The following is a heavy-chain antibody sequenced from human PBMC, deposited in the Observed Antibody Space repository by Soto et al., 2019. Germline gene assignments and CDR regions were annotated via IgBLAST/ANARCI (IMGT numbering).Heavy chain of an antibody. CDR2: ISYDGSNK. J-gene: IGHJ4*02. D-gene: IGHD3-22*01. V-gene: IGHV3-30-3*01. CDR1: GFTFSSYA. CDR3: ARDGMYYYDSSGYYY. Sequence: QVQLVESGGGVVQPGRSLRLSCAASGFTFSSYAMHWVRQAPGKGLEWVAVISYDGSNKYYADSVKGRFTISRDNSKNTLYLQMNSLRAEDTAVYYCARDGMYYYDSSGYYYWGRGTLVTVSS.